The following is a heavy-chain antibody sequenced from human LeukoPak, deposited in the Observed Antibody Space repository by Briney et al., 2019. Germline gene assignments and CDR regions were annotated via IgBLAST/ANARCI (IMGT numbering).Heavy chain of an antibody. Sequence: PSETLSLTCTVSGGSISSYYWSWIRQPPGKGLEWIGYIYYSGSTNYNPSLKSRVTISVDTPKNQFSLKLSSVTAADTAVYYCARVGDYNWNYFDYWGQGTLVTVSS. CDR1: GGSISSYY. J-gene: IGHJ4*02. CDR2: IYYSGST. D-gene: IGHD1-20*01. CDR3: ARVGDYNWNYFDY. V-gene: IGHV4-59*01.